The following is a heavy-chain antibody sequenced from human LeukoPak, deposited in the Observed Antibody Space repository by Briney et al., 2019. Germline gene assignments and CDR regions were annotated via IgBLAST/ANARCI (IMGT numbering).Heavy chain of an antibody. V-gene: IGHV3-11*04. J-gene: IGHJ4*02. CDR1: GGSFSGYY. CDR2: ISSSGSTI. Sequence: RPSETLSLTCAVYGGSFSGYYWSWIRQAPGKGLEWVSYISSSGSTIYYADSVKGRFTISRDNAKNSLYLQMNSLRAEDTAVYYCARWIQLWLPDYWGQGTLVTVSS. CDR3: ARWIQLWLPDY. D-gene: IGHD5-18*01.